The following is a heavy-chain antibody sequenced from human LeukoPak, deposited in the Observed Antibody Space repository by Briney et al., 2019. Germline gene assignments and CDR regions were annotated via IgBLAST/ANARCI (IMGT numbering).Heavy chain of an antibody. J-gene: IGHJ6*03. D-gene: IGHD4-11*01. CDR1: GGSISSSSYY. Sequence: PSETLSLTCTVSGGSISSSSYYWGWIRQPPGKGLEWIGSIYYSGSTYYNPSLKSRVTISVDTSKNQFSLKLSSVTAADTAVYYCARREDYSNYYYYYMDVWGKGTTVTVSS. V-gene: IGHV4-39*01. CDR3: ARREDYSNYYYYYMDV. CDR2: IYYSGST.